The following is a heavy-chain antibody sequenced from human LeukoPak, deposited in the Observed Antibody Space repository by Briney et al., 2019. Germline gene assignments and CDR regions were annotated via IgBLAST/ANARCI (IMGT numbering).Heavy chain of an antibody. V-gene: IGHV3-7*01. D-gene: IGHD3-10*01. CDR1: GFTFSSYW. J-gene: IGHJ5*02. CDR2: IKQDGSEK. CDR3: ARDWELWFGGLLYRWFDP. Sequence: GGSLRLSCAASGFTFSSYWMSWVRQAPGKGLEWVANIKQDGSEKYYVDSVKGRFTISRDNAKNSLYLQMNSLRAEDTAVYYCARDWELWFGGLLYRWFDPWGQGTLVTVSS.